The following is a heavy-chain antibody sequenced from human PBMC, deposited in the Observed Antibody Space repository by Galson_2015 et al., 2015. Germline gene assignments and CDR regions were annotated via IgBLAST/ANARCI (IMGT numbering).Heavy chain of an antibody. V-gene: IGHV5-51*03. J-gene: IGHJ6*02. D-gene: IGHD6-13*01. CDR2: IYPGDSDT. CDR1: GYSFTSYW. Sequence: QSGAEVKKPGESLKISCKGSGYSFTSYWIGWVRQMPGKGLEWMGIIYPGDSDTRYSPSFQGQVTISADKSISTAYLQWSSLKASDPPMYACAGGGGAAAGTPYYYGMDVWGQGTTVTVSS. CDR3: AGGGGAAAGTPYYYGMDV.